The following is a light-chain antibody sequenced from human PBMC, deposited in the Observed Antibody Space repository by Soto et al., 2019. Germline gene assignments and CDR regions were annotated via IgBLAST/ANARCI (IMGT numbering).Light chain of an antibody. CDR3: QQYNNWLPIT. V-gene: IGKV3D-15*01. Sequence: IVLTQSPATLSLSPGERATLSCRASQSVSSNLAWYQQKPGQAPRLLIYGASTRATGIPARFSGSGSGTEFTLTISSLQSEDFAVYYCQQYNNWLPITFGQGTRLEI. J-gene: IGKJ5*01. CDR2: GAS. CDR1: QSVSSN.